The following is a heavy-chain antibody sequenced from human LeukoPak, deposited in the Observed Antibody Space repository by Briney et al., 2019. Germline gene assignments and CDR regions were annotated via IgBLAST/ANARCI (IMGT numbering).Heavy chain of an antibody. Sequence: ASVKVSCKASGYTFTSYDINWVRQATGQGLEWMGWMNPNRGNTGYAQKFQGRVTMTRNTSISTAYMELSSLRSEDTAVYYCASGYSSSWYVHGMDVWGQGTTVTVSS. D-gene: IGHD6-13*01. J-gene: IGHJ6*02. CDR3: ASGYSSSWYVHGMDV. CDR2: MNPNRGNT. CDR1: GYTFTSYD. V-gene: IGHV1-8*01.